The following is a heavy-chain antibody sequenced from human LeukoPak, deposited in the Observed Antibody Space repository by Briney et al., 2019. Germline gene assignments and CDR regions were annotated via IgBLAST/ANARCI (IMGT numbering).Heavy chain of an antibody. J-gene: IGHJ4*02. CDR3: STGTDCSGNTCYSLGY. Sequence: GGSLRLSCAASGFTFTNAYMSWVRQAPGKGLEWVGRIKTKTHGGTTDYAAPVKGRFTISRDDSKNTLYLQMNSLKTEDTAIYYCSTGTDCSGNTCYSLGYWGQGTLVSVSS. CDR1: GFTFTNAY. D-gene: IGHD2-15*01. V-gene: IGHV3-15*01. CDR2: IKTKTHGGTT.